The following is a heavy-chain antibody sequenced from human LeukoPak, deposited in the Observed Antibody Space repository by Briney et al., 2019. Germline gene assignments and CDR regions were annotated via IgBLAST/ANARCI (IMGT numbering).Heavy chain of an antibody. J-gene: IGHJ6*02. D-gene: IGHD3-3*01. CDR2: IIPIFDTA. Sequence: SVKVSCKASGGTFSSYAISWVRQAPGQGLEWMGGIIPIFDTANYAQKFQGRVTITADESTSTAYMELSSLRSEDTAVYYCARGRGLRFLNLPMDVWGQGTTVTVSS. CDR3: ARGRGLRFLNLPMDV. V-gene: IGHV1-69*13. CDR1: GGTFSSYA.